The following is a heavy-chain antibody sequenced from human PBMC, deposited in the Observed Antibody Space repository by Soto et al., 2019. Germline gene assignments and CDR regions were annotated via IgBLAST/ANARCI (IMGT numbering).Heavy chain of an antibody. J-gene: IGHJ6*02. CDR2: INPNSGGT. D-gene: IGHD5-18*01. CDR1: GYPFTGYY. Sequence: GXSVKVSCTASGYPFTGYYMHWVRQAPGQGLEWMGWINPNSGGTNYAQKFQGWVTMTRDTSISTAYMELSRLRSDDTAVYYCARAPTASYSYGFRYYGMDVWGQGTTVTVYS. V-gene: IGHV1-2*04. CDR3: ARAPTASYSYGFRYYGMDV.